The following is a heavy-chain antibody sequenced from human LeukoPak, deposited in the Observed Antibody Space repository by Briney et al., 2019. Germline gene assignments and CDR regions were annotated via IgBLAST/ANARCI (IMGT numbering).Heavy chain of an antibody. CDR1: GGSISSGSYY. Sequence: SETLSLTCTVSGGSISSGSYYWSWIRQPAGKGLEWIGRIYTSGSANYNPSLKSRVTISADTSKNQFSLRLNSATAADTAVYFCARTTTSFDDWGRGTLVIVSS. CDR2: IYTSGSA. CDR3: ARTTTSFDD. V-gene: IGHV4-61*02. J-gene: IGHJ4*02. D-gene: IGHD2-2*01.